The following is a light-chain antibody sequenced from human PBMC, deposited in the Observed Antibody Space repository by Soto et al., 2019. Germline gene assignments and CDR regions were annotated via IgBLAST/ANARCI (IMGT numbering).Light chain of an antibody. V-gene: IGKV3-11*01. CDR3: QQRSNWPKT. CDR2: DAS. Sequence: EVVMTQSPATLSVSPGERATLSCRASQSISNNLAWYQRSPGQAPRLLIYDASHRATGIPARFSGSGSGTDFTLTISSLEPEDFAVYYCQQRSNWPKTFGQGTKVDIK. CDR1: QSISNN. J-gene: IGKJ1*01.